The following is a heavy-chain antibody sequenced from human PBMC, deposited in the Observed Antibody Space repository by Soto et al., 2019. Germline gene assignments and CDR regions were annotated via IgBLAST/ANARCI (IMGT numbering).Heavy chain of an antibody. Sequence: QVQLVQSGAEVKKPGSSVKVSCKASGGTFSSYTISWVRQAPGQGLEWMGRIIPILGIANYAQKFQGRVTLTADKSTSTAYMELSSLRSEDTAVYYCARAPVAVATITSYFDYWGQGTLVTVSS. V-gene: IGHV1-69*02. CDR2: IIPILGIA. CDR1: GGTFSSYT. J-gene: IGHJ4*02. D-gene: IGHD5-12*01. CDR3: ARAPVAVATITSYFDY.